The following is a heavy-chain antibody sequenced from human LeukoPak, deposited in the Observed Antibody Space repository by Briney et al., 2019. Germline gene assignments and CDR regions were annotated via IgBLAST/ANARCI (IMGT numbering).Heavy chain of an antibody. CDR2: IYSGGST. CDR3: ARGGDILTGYYSYFDY. V-gene: IGHV3-53*01. Sequence: SGGSLRLSCAASGFTVSSNYMSWVRQAPGKGLEWVSVIYSGGSTYYADSVKGRFTISRDSSKNTLYLQMNSLRAEDTAVYYCARGGDILTGYYSYFDYRGQGTLVTVSS. D-gene: IGHD3-9*01. J-gene: IGHJ4*02. CDR1: GFTVSSNY.